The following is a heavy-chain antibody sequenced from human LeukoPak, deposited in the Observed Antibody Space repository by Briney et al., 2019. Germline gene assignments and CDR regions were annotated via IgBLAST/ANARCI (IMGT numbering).Heavy chain of an antibody. CDR3: ARADGTNSGTNAFDV. D-gene: IGHD4-23*01. CDR2: ISTYTGRA. CDR1: GFKFNVYD. Sequence: ASVKVSCKTSGFKFNVYDILWVRQAPGHGLDYVGWISTYTGRANYAQKFQGRVSIITDTSTSTAYLELTNLTSSDTGLYYCARADGTNSGTNAFDVWGLGTMVTVAS. V-gene: IGHV1-18*01. J-gene: IGHJ3*01.